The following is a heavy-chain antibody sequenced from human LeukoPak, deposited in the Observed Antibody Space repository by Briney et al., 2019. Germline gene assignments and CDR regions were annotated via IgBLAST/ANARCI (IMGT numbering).Heavy chain of an antibody. V-gene: IGHV3-64*01. D-gene: IGHD1-26*01. J-gene: IGHJ4*02. CDR1: GFTFSSYA. CDR3: ASRSDSDYFDY. CDR2: ISTNGGNT. Sequence: GGSLRLSCAASGFTFSSYAMHWVRQAPGKGLECVSAISTNGGNTHYANSVKGRFTISRDNSKTTLYLQMDSLRPEDTAVYYCASRSDSDYFDYWGQGTLVTVSS.